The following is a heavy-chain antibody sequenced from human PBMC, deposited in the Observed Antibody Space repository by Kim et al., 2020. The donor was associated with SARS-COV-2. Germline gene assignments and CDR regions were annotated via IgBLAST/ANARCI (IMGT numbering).Heavy chain of an antibody. V-gene: IGHV6-1*01. CDR1: GDSVSSNSAA. D-gene: IGHD2-2*02. CDR3: ARDWVVVVPAAIIYYGMDV. Sequence: SQTLSLTCAISGDSVSSNSAAWNWIRQSPSRGLEWLGRTYYRSKWYNDYAVSVKSRITINPDTSKNQFSLQLNSVTPEDTAVYYCARDWVVVVPAAIIYYGMDVWGQGTTVTVSS. CDR2: TYYRSKWYN. J-gene: IGHJ6*02.